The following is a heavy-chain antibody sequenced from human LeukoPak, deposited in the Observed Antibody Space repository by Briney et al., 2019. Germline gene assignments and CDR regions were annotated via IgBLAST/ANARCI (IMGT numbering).Heavy chain of an antibody. CDR3: AREFGNTDAFDI. CDR2: IIPIFGTA. V-gene: IGHV1-69*13. J-gene: IGHJ3*02. CDR1: GGTFSSYA. D-gene: IGHD3-16*01. Sequence: ASVKVSCKASGGTFSSYAISWVRQAPGQGLEWMGGIIPIFGTANYAQKFQGRVTITADESTSTAYMELSSLGSEDTAVYYCAREFGNTDAFDIWGQGTMVTVSS.